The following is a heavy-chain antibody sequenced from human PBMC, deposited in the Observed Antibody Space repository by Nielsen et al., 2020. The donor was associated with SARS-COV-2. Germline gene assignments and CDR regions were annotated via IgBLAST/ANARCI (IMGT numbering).Heavy chain of an antibody. CDR2: ISSDGTKT. V-gene: IGHV3-74*01. J-gene: IGHJ4*02. D-gene: IGHD2/OR15-2a*01. CDR1: GFTLSRYW. CDR3: ARLRDDGYYFDTGPYDY. Sequence: GGSLRLSCEASGFTLSRYWMNWVRQVPGKGLAWVSRISSDGTKTTYADSVKGRFITSRDNAKNTVYLQMNSLKAEDTAVYYCARLRDDGYYFDTGPYDYWGQGSPVTVSS.